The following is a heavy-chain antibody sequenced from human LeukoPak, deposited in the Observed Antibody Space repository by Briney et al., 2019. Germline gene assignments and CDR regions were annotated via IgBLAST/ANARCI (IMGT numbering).Heavy chain of an antibody. Sequence: PSETLSLTCTVSGGSISSYYWSWIRQPPGKGLEWIGYIYYSGSTNYNPSLKRRVTISVDTSKNQFSLKLSSVTAADTAVYYCARSYYGSGSPPYGMDVWGQGTTVTVSS. V-gene: IGHV4-59*08. J-gene: IGHJ6*02. CDR2: IYYSGST. CDR3: ARSYYGSGSPPYGMDV. CDR1: GGSISSYY. D-gene: IGHD3-10*01.